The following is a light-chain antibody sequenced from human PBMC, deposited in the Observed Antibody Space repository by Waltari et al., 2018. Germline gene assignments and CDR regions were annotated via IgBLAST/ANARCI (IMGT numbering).Light chain of an antibody. CDR3: CSYTSSDSYV. Sequence: QSALTQPASVSGSPGQSITISCTGTSSDIGAYYFVSWYQQHPGKAPKVVISDVTNRPSGAAHRFSASKSGNTASLTISALQAEDEADYYCCSYTSSDSYVFGPGTKVTV. J-gene: IGLJ1*01. CDR1: SSDIGAYYF. CDR2: DVT. V-gene: IGLV2-14*03.